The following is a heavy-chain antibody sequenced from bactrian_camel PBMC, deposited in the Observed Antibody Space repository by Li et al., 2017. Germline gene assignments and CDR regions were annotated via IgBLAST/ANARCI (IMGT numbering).Heavy chain of an antibody. D-gene: IGHD1*01. CDR3: VRSTDDGGLFGY. V-gene: IGHV3S63*01. Sequence: HVQLVESGGGSVQVGESLRLSCAADPFDYSPYCMGWFRQAPGKEREGVARMHTGGGVPYYADSVKGRFTISRDDAKNTVYLQMNSLKPEDTAVYHCVRSTDDGGLFGYWGQGTQVTVS. CDR1: PFDYSPYC. J-gene: IGHJ4*01. CDR2: MHTGGGVP.